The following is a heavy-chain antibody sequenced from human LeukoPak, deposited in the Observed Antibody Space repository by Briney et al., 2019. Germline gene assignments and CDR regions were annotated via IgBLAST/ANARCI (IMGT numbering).Heavy chain of an antibody. Sequence: SETLSLTCTVSGGSISSYYWSWLRQPPGKGLEWIGYIYYSGSTNYNPSLKSRVTISVDTSKNQFSLKLSSVTAADTAVYYCVRLGQAAVKTPSYWYFDLWGRGTLVTVSS. CDR1: GGSISSYY. V-gene: IGHV4-59*08. CDR3: VRLGQAAVKTPSYWYFDL. J-gene: IGHJ2*01. CDR2: IYYSGST. D-gene: IGHD6-13*01.